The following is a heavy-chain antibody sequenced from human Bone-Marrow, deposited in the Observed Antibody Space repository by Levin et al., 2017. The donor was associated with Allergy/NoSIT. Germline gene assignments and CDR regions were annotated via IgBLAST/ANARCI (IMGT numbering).Heavy chain of an antibody. Sequence: ASVKVSCKASGYTFTGYYMHWVRQAPGQGLEWMGRINPNSGGTNYAQKFQGRVTMTRDTSISTAYMELSRLRSDDTAVYYCARERDGSLWFDPWGQGTLVTVSS. CDR2: INPNSGGT. J-gene: IGHJ5*02. V-gene: IGHV1-2*06. CDR1: GYTFTGYY. CDR3: ARERDGSLWFDP.